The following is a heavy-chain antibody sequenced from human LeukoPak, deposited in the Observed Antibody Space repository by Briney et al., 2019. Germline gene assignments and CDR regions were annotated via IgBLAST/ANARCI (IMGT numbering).Heavy chain of an antibody. D-gene: IGHD5-12*01. V-gene: IGHV5-51*01. CDR2: IYPGDSDT. J-gene: IGHJ4*02. CDR3: ARQVRYSGYDFDY. CDR1: GYSFTSYW. Sequence: GESLKISCKGSGYSFTSYWIGWVRQMLGKGLEWMGIIYPGDSDTRYSPSFQGQVTISADKSISTAYLQWSSLKASDTAMYYCARQVRYSGYDFDYWGQGTLVTVSS.